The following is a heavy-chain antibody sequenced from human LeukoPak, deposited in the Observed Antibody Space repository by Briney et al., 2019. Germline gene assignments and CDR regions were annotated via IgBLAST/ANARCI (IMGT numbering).Heavy chain of an antibody. CDR2: IKSKTDGGTT. D-gene: IGHD4-17*01. CDR1: GFTFSNAW. V-gene: IGHV3-15*01. Sequence: GGSLRLSCAASGFTFSNAWMSWVRQAPGKGLEWVGRIKSKTDGGTTDYAAPVKGRFTISRDDSKNTLYLQMNSLKTEDTAVYYCTTDKGDDYGDLYYSDYWGQGTLVTVSS. J-gene: IGHJ4*02. CDR3: TTDKGDDYGDLYYSDY.